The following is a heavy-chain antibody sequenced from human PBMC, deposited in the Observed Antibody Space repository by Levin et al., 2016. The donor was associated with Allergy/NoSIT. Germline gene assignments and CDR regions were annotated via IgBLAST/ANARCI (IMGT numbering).Heavy chain of an antibody. CDR3: VYCRGTICP. J-gene: IGHJ5*02. CDR1: GFIFSAYS. Sequence: GESLKISCAASGFIFSAYSMNWVRQAPGKGLEWVSSISSSSSYIYYADSVKGRFTISRDNAKNSLYLQMSSLRAEDTAVYYCVYCRGTICPWGQGTLVTVSS. CDR2: ISSSSSYI. D-gene: IGHD2-15*01. V-gene: IGHV3-21*01.